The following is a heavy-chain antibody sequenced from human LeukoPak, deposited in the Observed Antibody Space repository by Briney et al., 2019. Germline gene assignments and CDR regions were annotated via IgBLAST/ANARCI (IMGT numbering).Heavy chain of an antibody. D-gene: IGHD1-26*01. Sequence: ASVKVSCKASGYTFTSYGISWVRQAPGQGLEWMGWISAYNGNTNYAQKLQGRVTMTTDTSTSTAYMELRSLRSDDTAVYYCARHLPLLVGARRATDHWGQGTLVTVSS. J-gene: IGHJ4*02. CDR2: ISAYNGNT. V-gene: IGHV1-18*01. CDR1: GYTFTSYG. CDR3: ARHLPLLVGARRATDH.